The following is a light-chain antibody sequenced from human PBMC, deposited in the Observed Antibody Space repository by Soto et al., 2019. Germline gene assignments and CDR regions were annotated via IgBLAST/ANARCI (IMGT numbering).Light chain of an antibody. Sequence: DIQMTQSPSSLSRSVGDRATITCRASQSISSYLNWYQQKPGKAPKLLIYAASSLQSGVPSRFSGSGSGTDFTLTISSLQPEDFAPNYCQQSYSTPYTFGQGTKLEIK. CDR3: QQSYSTPYT. CDR1: QSISSY. CDR2: AAS. V-gene: IGKV1-39*01. J-gene: IGKJ2*01.